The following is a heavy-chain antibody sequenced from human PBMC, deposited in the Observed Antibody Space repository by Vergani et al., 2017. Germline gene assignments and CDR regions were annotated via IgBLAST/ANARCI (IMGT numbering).Heavy chain of an antibody. CDR1: GYTLTELS. CDR3: AVFPIFGVEHNFDY. D-gene: IGHD3-3*01. CDR2: FGPEDGET. V-gene: IGHV1-24*01. J-gene: IGHJ4*02. Sequence: QVQLVQSGAEVKKPGASVKVSCKVSGYTLTELSMHWVRQAPGKGLEGMGGFGPEDGETIYAQKFQGRGTMTEDTSTDTAYMGLSSLGSEDPAVDYCAVFPIFGVEHNFDYWGQGTLVTVSS.